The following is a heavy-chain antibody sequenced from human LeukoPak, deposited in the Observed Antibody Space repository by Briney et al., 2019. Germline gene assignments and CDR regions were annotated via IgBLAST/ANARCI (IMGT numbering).Heavy chain of an antibody. V-gene: IGHV4-61*05. CDR1: GGSISSSSYY. J-gene: IGHJ4*02. D-gene: IGHD5-12*01. CDR3: AGDGRGYDRPYYFDY. CDR2: IFHSGST. Sequence: SETLSLTCTVSGGSISSSSYYWGWIRQPPGKGLEWIGEIFHSGSTNYNPSLKSRVTMSVDKSKNQFSLKMTSVTAADSAVYYCAGDGRGYDRPYYFDYWGQGTLVTVSS.